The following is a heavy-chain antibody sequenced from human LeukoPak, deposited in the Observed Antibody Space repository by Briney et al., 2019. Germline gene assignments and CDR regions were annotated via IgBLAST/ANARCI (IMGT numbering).Heavy chain of an antibody. CDR3: ARDPSSGWYLKGWFDP. CDR2: ISSSSNYI. D-gene: IGHD6-19*01. Sequence: GGSLRLSCAASGFTFSSYSMNWVRQAPGKGLEWVSSISSSSNYIYYADSVKGRFTISRDNAKNSLYLQMNSLRAEDTAVYYCARDPSSGWYLKGWFDPWGQGTLVTVSS. CDR1: GFTFSSYS. J-gene: IGHJ5*02. V-gene: IGHV3-21*01.